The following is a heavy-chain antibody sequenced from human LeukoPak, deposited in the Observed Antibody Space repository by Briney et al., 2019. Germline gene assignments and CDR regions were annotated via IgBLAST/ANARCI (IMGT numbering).Heavy chain of an antibody. CDR2: IYYSGST. CDR3: ARGEGFHWFDP. D-gene: IGHD1-26*01. CDR1: GGSISSYY. Sequence: PSETMSLTCTVSGGSISSYYWSWIRQPPGKGLEWIGYIYYSGSTNYNPSLKSRVTISVGTSKNQFSLKLSSVTAADTAVYYRARGEGFHWFDPWGQGTLVTVSS. V-gene: IGHV4-59*01. J-gene: IGHJ5*02.